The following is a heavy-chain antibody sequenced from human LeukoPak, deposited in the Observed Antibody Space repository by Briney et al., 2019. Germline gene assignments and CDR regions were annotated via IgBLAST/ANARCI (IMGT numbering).Heavy chain of an antibody. CDR3: ARRPAGVPTEPNWFDP. CDR2: IYYSGTT. CDR1: GGSMSSSSYY. J-gene: IGHJ5*02. Sequence: KASETLSLTCTVSGGSMSSSSYYWGWIRQPPGKGLEWIGSIYYSGTTYYNPSLRSRVTISIDTSKKQFSLKLTSVTAADTAVYCCARRPAGVPTEPNWFDPWGQGTLVTVSS. D-gene: IGHD2-2*01. V-gene: IGHV4-39*01.